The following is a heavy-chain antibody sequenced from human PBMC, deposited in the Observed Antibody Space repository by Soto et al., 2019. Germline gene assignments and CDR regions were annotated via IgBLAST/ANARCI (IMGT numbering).Heavy chain of an antibody. Sequence: QVQLVESGGGVVQPGRSLRLSCAASGFTFSSYGMHWVRQAPGKGLEWVAVISYDGSNKYYADSVKGRFTISRDNSKNTLYLQMNSLRAEDTAVYYCAKDSSSYYGMDVWGQGTTVTVSS. CDR2: ISYDGSNK. D-gene: IGHD6-19*01. J-gene: IGHJ6*02. CDR3: AKDSSSYYGMDV. CDR1: GFTFSSYG. V-gene: IGHV3-30*18.